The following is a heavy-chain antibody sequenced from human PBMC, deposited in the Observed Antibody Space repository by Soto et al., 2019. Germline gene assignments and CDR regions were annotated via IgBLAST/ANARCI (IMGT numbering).Heavy chain of an antibody. Sequence: GASVKVSCKVSGYTLTELSMHWVRQAPGKGLEWMGGFDPEDGETIYAQKFQGRVTMTEDTSTDTAYMELSSLRSEDTAVYYCATATYYYDSSGSLLEFDPWGQGTLVTVSS. V-gene: IGHV1-24*01. CDR3: ATATYYYDSSGSLLEFDP. D-gene: IGHD3-22*01. J-gene: IGHJ5*02. CDR2: FDPEDGET. CDR1: GYTLTELS.